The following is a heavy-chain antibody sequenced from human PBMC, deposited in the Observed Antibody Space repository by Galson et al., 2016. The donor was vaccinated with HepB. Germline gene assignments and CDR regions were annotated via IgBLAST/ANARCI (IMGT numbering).Heavy chain of an antibody. CDR1: GYSFTSYG. D-gene: IGHD6-13*01. Sequence: SVKVSCKASGYSFTSYGISWVRQAPGQGLEWMGWISTHNGKTNYAQKLQGRITMTTDTSTSTAYMELRSLTSDDTAMYYCARLSSSWFITPANYYYMDVWGKGTTVSASS. J-gene: IGHJ6*03. CDR3: ARLSSSWFITPANYYYMDV. V-gene: IGHV1-18*04. CDR2: ISTHNGKT.